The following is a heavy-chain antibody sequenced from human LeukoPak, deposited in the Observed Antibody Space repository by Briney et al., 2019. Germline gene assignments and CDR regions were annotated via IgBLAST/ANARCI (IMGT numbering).Heavy chain of an antibody. CDR3: ARTYCSGGSCHFDY. D-gene: IGHD2-15*01. Sequence: SETLSLTCTVSGGSIRSYYWSWIRQPPGKGLEWVGYIFYSGTTDSNPSLRSRVTISVDTSKNQFSLKLSSVTAADTAVYYCARTYCSGGSCHFDYWGQGTLVTVSS. V-gene: IGHV4-59*08. CDR2: IFYSGTT. CDR1: GGSIRSYY. J-gene: IGHJ4*02.